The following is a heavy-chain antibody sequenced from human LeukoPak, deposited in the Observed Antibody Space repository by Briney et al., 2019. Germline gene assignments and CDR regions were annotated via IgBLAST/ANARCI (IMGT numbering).Heavy chain of an antibody. J-gene: IGHJ3*02. V-gene: IGHV1-69*13. Sequence: ASVKVSCKASGYTFTSYDINWVRQATGQGLEWMGGIIPIFGTANYAQKFQGRVTITADESTSTAYMELSSLRSEDTAVYYCAWAEGYYNAFDIWGQGTMVTVSS. D-gene: IGHD3-3*01. CDR1: GYTFTSYD. CDR2: IIPIFGTA. CDR3: AWAEGYYNAFDI.